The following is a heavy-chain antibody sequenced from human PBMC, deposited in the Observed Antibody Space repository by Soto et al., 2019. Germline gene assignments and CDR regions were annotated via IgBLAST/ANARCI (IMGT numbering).Heavy chain of an antibody. D-gene: IGHD4-17*01. V-gene: IGHV1-46*01. Sequence: ASVKVSCKASGYTFTNYYLHWVRQAPGQGLEWMGTINPSGDTTTYAPKFQGRVTMTRDMSTSTVYMELSSLRSEDTAVYYCARGAYYGDYAYYCMDVWGQGTTVTVSS. CDR3: ARGAYYGDYAYYCMDV. J-gene: IGHJ6*02. CDR2: INPSGDTT. CDR1: GYTFTNYY.